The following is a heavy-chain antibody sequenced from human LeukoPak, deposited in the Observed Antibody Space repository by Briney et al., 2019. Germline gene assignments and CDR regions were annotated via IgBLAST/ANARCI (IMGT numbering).Heavy chain of an antibody. J-gene: IGHJ4*02. CDR3: AKDRGSRAYRSSGWPFDY. D-gene: IGHD6-19*01. Sequence: GRSLRLSCAASGFTFSSYAMSWVRQAPGKGLEWVSAISGSGGSTYYADSVKGRFTISRDNSKNTLYLQMNSLRAEDTAVYYCAKDRGSRAYRSSGWPFDYWGQGTLVTVSS. V-gene: IGHV3-23*01. CDR2: ISGSGGST. CDR1: GFTFSSYA.